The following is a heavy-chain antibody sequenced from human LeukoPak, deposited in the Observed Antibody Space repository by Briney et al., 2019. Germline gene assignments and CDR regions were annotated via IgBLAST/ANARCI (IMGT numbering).Heavy chain of an antibody. CDR2: ISYDGSYK. J-gene: IGHJ3*01. CDR3: ARDIEIST. CDR1: GFTFSSYP. D-gene: IGHD1-26*01. Sequence: SGGSLRLSCEASGFTFSSYPMHWVRQAPGKGLEWVAVISYDGSYKNYADSVKGRFTISRDNSRNTLYLQMNSLRGEDTAVYYCARDIEISTWGLGTMVTVSS. V-gene: IGHV3-30-3*01.